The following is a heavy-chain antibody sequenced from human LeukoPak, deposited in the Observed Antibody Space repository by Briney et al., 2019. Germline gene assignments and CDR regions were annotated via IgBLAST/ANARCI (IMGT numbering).Heavy chain of an antibody. CDR3: AKDGGTSSGWYDDYFDY. CDR2: ISGSGGST. J-gene: IGHJ4*02. V-gene: IGHV3-23*01. D-gene: IGHD6-19*01. Sequence: GGSLRLSCAASGFTFSNYAMSWVRQAPGKGLEWVSAISGSGGSTYYADSVKGRFTISRDNSKNTLYLQMNSLRAEDTAVYYCAKDGGTSSGWYDDYFDYWGQGTLVTVSS. CDR1: GFTFSNYA.